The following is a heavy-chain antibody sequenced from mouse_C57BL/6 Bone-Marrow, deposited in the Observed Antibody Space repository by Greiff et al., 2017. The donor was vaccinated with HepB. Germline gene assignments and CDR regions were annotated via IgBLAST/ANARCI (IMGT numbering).Heavy chain of an antibody. CDR3: ARGNYYGSSWYYFDY. D-gene: IGHD1-1*01. V-gene: IGHV1-85*01. Sequence: QVQLQQSGPELVKPGASVKLSCKASGYTFTSYDINWVKQRPGQGLEWIGWIYPRDGSTKYNEKFKGKATLTVDTSSSTAYMELHSLTSEDSAVYFCARGNYYGSSWYYFDYWGQGTTLTVSS. J-gene: IGHJ2*01. CDR2: IYPRDGST. CDR1: GYTFTSYD.